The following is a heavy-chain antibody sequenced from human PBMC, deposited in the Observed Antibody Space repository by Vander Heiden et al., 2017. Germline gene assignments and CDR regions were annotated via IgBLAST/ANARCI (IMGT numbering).Heavy chain of an antibody. V-gene: IGHV4-34*01. Sequence: QVQLQQWGAGLLKPSETLSLTCAVYGGSFSGYYWSWIRQPPGKGLEWIGEINHSGSTNYNPSLKSRVTISVDTSKNQFSLKLSSVTAADTAVYYCAREITFGGVIVFFDYWGQGTLVTVSS. CDR1: GGSFSGYY. J-gene: IGHJ4*02. D-gene: IGHD3-16*02. CDR3: AREITFGGVIVFFDY. CDR2: INHSGST.